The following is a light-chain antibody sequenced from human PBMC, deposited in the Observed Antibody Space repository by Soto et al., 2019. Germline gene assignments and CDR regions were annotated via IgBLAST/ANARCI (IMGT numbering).Light chain of an antibody. CDR3: QQYDNIPLT. J-gene: IGKJ4*01. V-gene: IGKV1-33*01. CDR2: DAS. Sequence: DFQMTQSPSSLSASVGDRVTITCQASQDISDYLNWYQQKPGAAPKLLIYDASNLQAGVPSRFRGSRSGTESTFTISSLQPEDVATYYCQQYDNIPLTFGGGTKVEIK. CDR1: QDISDY.